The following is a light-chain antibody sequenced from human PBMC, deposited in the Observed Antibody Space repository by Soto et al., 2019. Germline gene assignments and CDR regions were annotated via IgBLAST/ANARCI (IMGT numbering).Light chain of an antibody. J-gene: IGKJ1*01. V-gene: IGKV1-5*01. CDR1: QSMNDW. CDR3: LRYNAFSQT. CDR2: DAS. Sequence: DIQMTQSPSTLSASVGDRVTITCRASQSMNDWLAWYQQKPGKAPKVLIYDASSLPSGVPSRFSGSGSGTEFTLTIDSLQPDDVATYYCLRYNAFSQTFGQGTKVEI.